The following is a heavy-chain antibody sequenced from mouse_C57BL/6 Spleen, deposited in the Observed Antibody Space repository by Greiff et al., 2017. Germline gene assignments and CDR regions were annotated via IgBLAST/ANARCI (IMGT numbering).Heavy chain of an antibody. CDR3: ARVSIPFYAMDY. CDR2: IHPNSGST. CDR1: GYTFTSYW. D-gene: IGHD2-3*01. V-gene: IGHV1-64*01. Sequence: QVQLQQPGAELVKPGASVKLSCKASGYTFTSYWMHLVKQRPGQGLEWIGMIHPNSGSTNYNEKFKSKATLTVDKSSSTAYMQLSSLTSEDSAVYYCARVSIPFYAMDYWGQGTSVTVSS. J-gene: IGHJ4*01.